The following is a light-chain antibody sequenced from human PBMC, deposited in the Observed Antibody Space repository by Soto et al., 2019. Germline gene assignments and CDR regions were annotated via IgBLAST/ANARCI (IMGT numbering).Light chain of an antibody. CDR3: QQYGSSPST. J-gene: IGKJ1*01. V-gene: IGKV3-20*01. CDR1: QSVRSSN. CDR2: GAS. Sequence: EIVLTQSPGTLPLSPGERATLSCRASQSVRSSNLAWYQQKPGQAHRLLIYGASSRATGIPDRFSGSGSGTDFTLTISRLEPEDFAVYYCQQYGSSPSTFGQGTKVDI.